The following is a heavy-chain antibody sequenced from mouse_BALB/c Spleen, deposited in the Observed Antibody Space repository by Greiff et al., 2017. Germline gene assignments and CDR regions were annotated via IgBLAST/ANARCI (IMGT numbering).Heavy chain of an antibody. CDR3: TRVTTGYFDY. V-gene: IGHV5-6-4*01. D-gene: IGHD1-1*01. CDR1: GFTFSSYT. Sequence: EVMLVESGGGLVKPGGSLKLSCAASGFTFSSYTMSWVRQTPEKRLEWVATISSGGSYTYYPDSVKGRFTISRDNAKNTLYLQMSRLKSEDTAMYYCTRVTTGYFDYWGQGTTLTVSS. CDR2: ISSGGSYT. J-gene: IGHJ2*01.